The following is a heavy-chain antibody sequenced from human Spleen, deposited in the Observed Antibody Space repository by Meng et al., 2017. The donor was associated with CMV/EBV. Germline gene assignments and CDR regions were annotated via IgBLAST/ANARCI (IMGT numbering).Heavy chain of an antibody. CDR2: IKQDGSEK. J-gene: IGHJ4*02. D-gene: IGHD1-1*01. Sequence: GGSLRLSCAASGFTFSSYWINWVRQAPGKGLEWVANIKQDGSEKYLVDSVKGRFTISRDNAKNSLYPQMNSLRPEETAVYYCATSTTIDYWGQGTLVTVSS. CDR3: ATSTTIDY. V-gene: IGHV3-7*01. CDR1: GFTFSSYW.